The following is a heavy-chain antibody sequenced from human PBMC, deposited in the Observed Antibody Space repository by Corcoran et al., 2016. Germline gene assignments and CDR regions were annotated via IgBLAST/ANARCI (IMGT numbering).Heavy chain of an antibody. V-gene: IGHV4-39*01. CDR1: GGSISSSSYY. Sequence: QLQLQESGPGLVKPSETLSLTCTVSGGSISSSSYYWGWIRQPPGNGLEWIGSIYYSGSTYYNPSLKSRVTISVDTSKNQFSLKLSSVTAADTDVYYCARRGYLDYWGQGTLVTVSS. D-gene: IGHD2-15*01. CDR2: IYYSGST. CDR3: ARRGYLDY. J-gene: IGHJ4*02.